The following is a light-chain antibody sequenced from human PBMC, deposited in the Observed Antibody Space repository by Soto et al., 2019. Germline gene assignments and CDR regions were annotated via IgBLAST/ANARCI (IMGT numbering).Light chain of an antibody. CDR3: SSYAGRNNAVV. CDR1: SSDVGGYNS. V-gene: IGLV2-8*01. CDR2: GVS. Sequence: QSALTQPPSASGSPGQSVTISCTGTSSDVGGYNSVSWYQQHPGKAPKLMIYGVSTRPSGVPDRFSGSKSGNTASLIVSGLQAEDEADYYCSSYAGRNNAVVFGGGTKLTVL. J-gene: IGLJ2*01.